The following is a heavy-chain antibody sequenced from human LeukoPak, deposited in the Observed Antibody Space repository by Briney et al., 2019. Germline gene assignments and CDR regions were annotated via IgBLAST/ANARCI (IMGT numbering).Heavy chain of an antibody. D-gene: IGHD4-17*01. CDR1: GFTLSSYA. V-gene: IGHV3-33*08. CDR2: IWYDGSNK. Sequence: PGGSLRLSCAASGFTLSSYAMSWVRQAPGKGLEWVADIWYDGSNKYYADSVKGRFTISRDNSKNTLYLQMNRLRAEDTAVYYCARDPSPLRKETFDYWGQGTLVTVSS. CDR3: ARDPSPLRKETFDY. J-gene: IGHJ4*02.